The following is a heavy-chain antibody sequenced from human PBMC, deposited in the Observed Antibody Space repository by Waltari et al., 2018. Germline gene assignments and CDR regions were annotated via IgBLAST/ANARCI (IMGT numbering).Heavy chain of an antibody. Sequence: EVQLVESGGGLVQPGGSLRLSCAASGFPFSSYWMSWVRQAPGKGLEWVANIKQDGSEKYYVDSVKGRFTISRDNAKNSLYLQMNSLRAEDTAVYYCARLAGYSSSWSPLEAFDIWGQGTMVTVSS. V-gene: IGHV3-7*01. CDR3: ARLAGYSSSWSPLEAFDI. D-gene: IGHD6-13*01. CDR2: IKQDGSEK. CDR1: GFPFSSYW. J-gene: IGHJ3*02.